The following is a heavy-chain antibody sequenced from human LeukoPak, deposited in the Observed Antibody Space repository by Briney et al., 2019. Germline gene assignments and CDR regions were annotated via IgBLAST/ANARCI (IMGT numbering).Heavy chain of an antibody. CDR3: ANGPLYEGTQVDY. J-gene: IGHJ4*02. V-gene: IGHV3-23*01. CDR1: GFTFSSYA. D-gene: IGHD3-3*01. Sequence: GGSLRLSCAASGFTFSSYAMSWVRQAPGMGLEWVSAISGSGGSTYYADSVKGRFTISRDNSKKTLYLQMKSLRAEDTAVYYCANGPLYEGTQVDYWGQGTLVTVFS. CDR2: ISGSGGST.